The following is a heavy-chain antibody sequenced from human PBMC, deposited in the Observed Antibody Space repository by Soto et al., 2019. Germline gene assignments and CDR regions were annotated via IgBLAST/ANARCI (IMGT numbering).Heavy chain of an antibody. CDR1: GWSFSGYY. CDR3: ARYGDFPPIDY. V-gene: IGHV4-34*01. CDR2: INHSGST. J-gene: IGHJ4*02. D-gene: IGHD3-3*01. Sequence: PSETLSLTCAFYGWSFSGYYWSWVRQPPGKGLEWIGEINHSGSTNYNPSLKSRVTISVDTSKNQFSLKLSSVTAADTAVYYCARYGDFPPIDYWGQGTLVTVSS.